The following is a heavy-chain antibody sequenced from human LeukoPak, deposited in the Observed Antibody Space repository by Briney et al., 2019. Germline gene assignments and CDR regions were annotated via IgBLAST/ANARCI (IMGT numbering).Heavy chain of an antibody. D-gene: IGHD3-16*01. Sequence: GGSLRLSCAAAGVRFSNYWMTWVRQAPEKGLEWLARIKTDGSETYYVDSVKGRFTISRDNAKSSLYLQMNSLRVEDTAVYHCVRFGPDHDMGLWGQGTTVTVS. V-gene: IGHV3-7*01. CDR1: GVRFSNYW. CDR2: IKTDGSET. CDR3: VRFGPDHDMGL. J-gene: IGHJ6*02.